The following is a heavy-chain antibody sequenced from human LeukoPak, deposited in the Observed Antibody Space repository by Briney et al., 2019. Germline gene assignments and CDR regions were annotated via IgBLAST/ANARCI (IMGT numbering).Heavy chain of an antibody. Sequence: GASVKVSCKASGGTFSSYAISWVRQAPGQRLEWMGWINAGNGNTKYSQKFQGRVTITRDTSASTAYMELSSLRSEDTAVYYCGRDWGSKNSSEYGAQGPLVTVSS. J-gene: IGHJ4*02. CDR1: GGTFSSYA. CDR3: GRDWGSKNSSEY. CDR2: INAGNGNT. V-gene: IGHV1-3*01. D-gene: IGHD2/OR15-2a*01.